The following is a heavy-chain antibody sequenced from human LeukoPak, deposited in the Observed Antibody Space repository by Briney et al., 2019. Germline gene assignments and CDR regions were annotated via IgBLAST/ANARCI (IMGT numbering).Heavy chain of an antibody. CDR3: AKDSPSITRFDY. J-gene: IGHJ4*02. Sequence: GSLRLSCAASRFTFSSYAMSWVRQAPGKGLGWVSAISGSGGSTYYADSVKGRFTISRDNSKNTLYLQMNSLRAEDTAVYYCAKDSPSITRFDYWGQGTLVTVSS. V-gene: IGHV3-23*01. D-gene: IGHD3-10*01. CDR2: ISGSGGST. CDR1: RFTFSSYA.